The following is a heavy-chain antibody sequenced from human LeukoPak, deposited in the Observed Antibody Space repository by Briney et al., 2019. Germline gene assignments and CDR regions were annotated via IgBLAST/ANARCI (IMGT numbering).Heavy chain of an antibody. CDR1: GFTFNSYR. D-gene: IGHD1-1*01. Sequence: GGSLRLSGSASGFTFNSYRMHWVGQGPGNGLMWFSRITGDGSSAEYAHSVNGRFTISRDNAKNTRYLQMNSLRVVDTGGYYCARTNWYMDVCGGRSTVTV. V-gene: IGHV3-74*01. CDR3: ARTNWYMDV. J-gene: IGHJ6*03. CDR2: ITGDGSSA.